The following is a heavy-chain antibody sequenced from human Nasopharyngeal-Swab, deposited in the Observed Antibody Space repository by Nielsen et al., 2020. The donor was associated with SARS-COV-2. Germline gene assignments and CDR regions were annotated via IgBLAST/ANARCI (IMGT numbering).Heavy chain of an antibody. J-gene: IGHJ6*02. Sequence: GGSLRLSCAASGFAVSSNYMSWVRQAPGKGLEWVSVIYSGGSTYYADSVKGRFTISRDNAKNSLYLQMNSLRTEDTALYYCVKDKKVYSRYYYAIDVWGQGTTVTVSS. CDR1: GFAVSSNY. CDR2: IYSGGST. V-gene: IGHV3-53*05. CDR3: VKDKKVYSRYYYAIDV. D-gene: IGHD1-26*01.